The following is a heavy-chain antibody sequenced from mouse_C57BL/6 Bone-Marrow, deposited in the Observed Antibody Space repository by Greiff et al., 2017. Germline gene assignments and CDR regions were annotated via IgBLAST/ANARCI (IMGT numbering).Heavy chain of an antibody. D-gene: IGHD2-3*01. CDR1: GFTFSDYG. CDR3: ARRRDYDGYSYAMDY. J-gene: IGHJ4*01. Sequence: VQGVESGGGLVQPGGSLKLSCAASGFTFSDYGMAWVRQAPRKGPEWVAFISNLAYSIYYADTVTGRFTISRENAKNTLYLEMSSLRSEDTAMYYCARRRDYDGYSYAMDYWGQGTSVTVSS. V-gene: IGHV5-15*04. CDR2: ISNLAYSI.